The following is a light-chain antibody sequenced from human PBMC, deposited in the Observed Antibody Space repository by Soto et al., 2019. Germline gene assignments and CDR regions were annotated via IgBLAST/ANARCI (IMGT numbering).Light chain of an antibody. CDR1: QSVRNDY. Sequence: EVVLTQFPGTLPVSLGERATLSCRASQSVRNDYLAWYQQKRGQAPRLLIHGASTRATGIPDRFSGSGSGTDFILTISRVEPGDVXMYFCQQYGSLPETFGQGTKVEIK. V-gene: IGKV3-20*01. CDR3: QQYGSLPET. CDR2: GAS. J-gene: IGKJ1*01.